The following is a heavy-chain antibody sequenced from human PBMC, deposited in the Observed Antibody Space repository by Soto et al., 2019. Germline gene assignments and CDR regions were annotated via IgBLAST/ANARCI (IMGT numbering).Heavy chain of an antibody. V-gene: IGHV1-2*04. CDR1: GYTFTGYY. CDR2: TNPNSGGT. D-gene: IGHD3-10*01. CDR3: ARGGITMVRGVFHYMDV. J-gene: IGHJ6*03. Sequence: ASVKVSCKASGYTFTGYYMHWVRQAPGQGLEWMGWTNPNSGGTNYAQKFQGWVTMTRDTSISTAYMELSRLRSDDTAVYYCARGGITMVRGVFHYMDVWGKGTTVTGSS.